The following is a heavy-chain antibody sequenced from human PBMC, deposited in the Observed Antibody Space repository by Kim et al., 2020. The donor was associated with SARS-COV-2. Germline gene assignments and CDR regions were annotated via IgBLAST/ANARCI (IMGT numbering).Heavy chain of an antibody. CDR2: ISAYNGNT. D-gene: IGHD3-10*01. CDR3: ARDRLSITMVRGVINGWFDP. CDR1: GYTFTSYG. J-gene: IGHJ5*02. V-gene: IGHV1-18*01. Sequence: ASVKVSCKASGYTFTSYGISWVRQAPGQELEWMGWISAYNGNTNYAQKLQGRVTMTTETSTSTAYMELRSLRSDDTAVYYCARDRLSITMVRGVINGWFDPWGQGTLVTVSS.